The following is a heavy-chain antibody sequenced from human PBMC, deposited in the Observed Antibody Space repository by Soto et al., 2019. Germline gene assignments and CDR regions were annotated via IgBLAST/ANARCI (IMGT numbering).Heavy chain of an antibody. CDR2: IYATGTT. CDR1: GASISGFY. V-gene: IGHV4-4*07. D-gene: IGHD1-1*01. J-gene: IGHJ5*02. Sequence: SETVSLTVTFSGASISGFYCSFIRKSAGKGLEWIGRIYATGTTDYNPSLKSRVMMSVDTSKKQFPLKLRSVTAADTAVYYCVRDGTKTLRDWSDPWGQLISATVSS. CDR3: VRDGTKTLRDWSDP.